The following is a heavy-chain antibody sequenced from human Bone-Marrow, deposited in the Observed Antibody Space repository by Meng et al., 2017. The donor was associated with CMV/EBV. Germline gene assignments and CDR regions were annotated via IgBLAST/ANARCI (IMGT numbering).Heavy chain of an antibody. CDR2: ISSSSSYI. CDR3: ARVGGGGPAASDY. CDR1: GFTFSSYS. Sequence: AASGFTFSSYSMNWVRQAPGKGLEWVSSISSSSSYIYYADSVKGRFTISRDNAKNSLYLQMNSLRAEDTAVYYCARVGGGGPAASDYWGQGTLVTVSS. D-gene: IGHD2-15*01. J-gene: IGHJ4*02. V-gene: IGHV3-21*01.